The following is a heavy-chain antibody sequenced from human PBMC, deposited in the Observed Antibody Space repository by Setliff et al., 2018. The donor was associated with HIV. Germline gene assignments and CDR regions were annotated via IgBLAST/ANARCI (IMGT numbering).Heavy chain of an antibody. Sequence: PSETLSLTCAVSGGSISSSNWWSWVRQPPGKGLEWIGEIYARGSTYYNPSLKGRVTISLDTSNNQFSLKVNSVTAADTAIYYCARGGPTVAYGVDVWGQGTTVTVSS. CDR3: ARGGPTVAYGVDV. CDR1: GGSISSSNW. J-gene: IGHJ6*02. CDR2: IYARGST. V-gene: IGHV4-4*02. D-gene: IGHD4-17*01.